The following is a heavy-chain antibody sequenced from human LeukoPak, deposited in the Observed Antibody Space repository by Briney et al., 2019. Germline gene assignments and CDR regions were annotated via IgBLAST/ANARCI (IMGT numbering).Heavy chain of an antibody. CDR3: ARKGVSIDP. Sequence: GGSLRLSCAASGFTFLSYSMNWVRQAPGKGLEWVSSISSGSRYIYYADSVKGRFTISRDNAKNSLYLQINSRRAEDTAVYYCARKGVSIDPWGQGTLVTVSS. D-gene: IGHD3-16*01. CDR1: GFTFLSYS. J-gene: IGHJ5*02. CDR2: ISSGSRYI. V-gene: IGHV3-21*01.